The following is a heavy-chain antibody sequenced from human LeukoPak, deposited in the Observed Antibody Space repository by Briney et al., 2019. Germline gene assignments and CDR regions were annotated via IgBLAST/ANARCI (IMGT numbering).Heavy chain of an antibody. D-gene: IGHD3-22*01. V-gene: IGHV3-23*01. Sequence: GGSLRLSCAASGFTFKNYAMTWVRQAPGKGLEWVSAISGSGGDTYYADSVRGRFTISRDNSKSTLYLQMNSLRAEDTAVYYCARNLHSSGYYYPGYWGQGTLVTVSS. CDR1: GFTFKNYA. CDR2: ISGSGGDT. CDR3: ARNLHSSGYYYPGY. J-gene: IGHJ4*02.